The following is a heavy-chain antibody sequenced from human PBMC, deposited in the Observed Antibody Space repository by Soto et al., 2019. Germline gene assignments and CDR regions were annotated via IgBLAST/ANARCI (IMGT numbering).Heavy chain of an antibody. V-gene: IGHV3-48*01. Sequence: GGSLRLSCAASGFTFSSYSMNWVRQAPGKGLEWVSYISSSSSTIYYADSVKGRFTISRDNAKNSLYLQMNSLRAEDTAVYYWARDTGYSSSWDYYYYYMDVWGKGTTVTVSS. CDR2: ISSSSSTI. CDR3: ARDTGYSSSWDYYYYYMDV. J-gene: IGHJ6*03. D-gene: IGHD6-13*01. CDR1: GFTFSSYS.